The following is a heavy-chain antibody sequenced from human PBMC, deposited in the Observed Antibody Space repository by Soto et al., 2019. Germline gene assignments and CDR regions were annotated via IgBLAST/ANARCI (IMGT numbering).Heavy chain of an antibody. V-gene: IGHV1-2*06. Sequence: GASVKVSCKASGYIFTDYYMHWVRQAPGQELGWMGRINPNSGGTNYAQKFQGRVTMTRDTSISTAYTELSSLRSDDTAVYYCARDPSPQRRLWFGPNPRLDPWGKGTLVTVSS. D-gene: IGHD3-10*01. CDR3: ARDPSPQRRLWFGPNPRLDP. CDR2: INPNSGGT. J-gene: IGHJ5*02. CDR1: GYIFTDYY.